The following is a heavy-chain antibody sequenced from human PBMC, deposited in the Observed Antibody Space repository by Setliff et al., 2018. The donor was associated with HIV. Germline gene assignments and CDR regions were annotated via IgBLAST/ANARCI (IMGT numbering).Heavy chain of an antibody. CDR1: GFTFSNYE. Sequence: GGSLRLSCAASGFTFSNYEMNWVRQAPGKGLEWVSYISSSGTTIYYADSVKGRFTISRDNAKNLLYLQMNSLRVEDTAVYYCARDLAEMDFFDSWGQGTLVTAPQ. CDR3: ARDLAEMDFFDS. V-gene: IGHV3-48*03. CDR2: ISSSGTTI. J-gene: IGHJ4*02.